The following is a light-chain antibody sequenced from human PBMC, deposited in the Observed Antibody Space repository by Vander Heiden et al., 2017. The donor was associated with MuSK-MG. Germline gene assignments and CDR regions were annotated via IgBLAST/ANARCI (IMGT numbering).Light chain of an antibody. V-gene: IGKV1-39*01. CDR2: GAS. CDR1: QSIDTY. J-gene: IGKJ1*01. Sequence: DIKMTPSPSSLSASVGDRITITCRASQSIDTYLNWYQQKPGKAPKLLIYGASSLQSGVPSRFSGSGSGTDFTLTISKLQPEDFASYYCQQSDSTPQTFGQGTKVEVK. CDR3: QQSDSTPQT.